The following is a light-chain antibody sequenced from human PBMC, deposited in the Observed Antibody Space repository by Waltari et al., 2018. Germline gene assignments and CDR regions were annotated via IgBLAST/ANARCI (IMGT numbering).Light chain of an antibody. J-gene: IGLJ1*01. V-gene: IGLV2-14*01. CDR2: EVS. Sequence: QSALTQPASVSASPGPSITIPCTGSSSDVGGYNRVSWYQLHPGKAPKLMIYEVSNRPSGVSSRFSGSKSGNTASLTISGLQAEDEADYYCCSYSSSSTRYVCGTGTGVTV. CDR1: SSDVGGYNR. CDR3: CSYSSSSTRYV.